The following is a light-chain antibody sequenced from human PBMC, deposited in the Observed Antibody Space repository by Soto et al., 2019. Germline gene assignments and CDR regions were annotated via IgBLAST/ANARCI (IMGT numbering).Light chain of an antibody. V-gene: IGKV3-15*01. CDR1: QSVGSN. Sequence: EIVMPQSPATLSVSPGERATLSCRASQSVGSNLAWYQQKPGQAPRLLIYGASTRATGIPARFSGSGSGTEFTLTISSLQSEDFAVYYCQQYNNWPYTFGQGTKLEIK. J-gene: IGKJ2*01. CDR2: GAS. CDR3: QQYNNWPYT.